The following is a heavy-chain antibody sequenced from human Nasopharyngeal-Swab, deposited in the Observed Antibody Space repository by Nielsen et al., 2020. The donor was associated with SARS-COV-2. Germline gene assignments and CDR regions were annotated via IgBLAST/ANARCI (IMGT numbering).Heavy chain of an antibody. CDR2: INPTGDTT. V-gene: IGHV1-46*01. Sequence: ASVKVSCKASGYTFTNSHMHWVRQAPGQGLEWMGMINPTGDTTSDAQNFEGRLSVTRDTSTGTVYMELSSLRSEDTAVYYRASGGSDFWEGYFDNWGQGTLVTVSS. J-gene: IGHJ4*02. CDR1: GYTFTNSH. CDR3: ASGGSDFWEGYFDN. D-gene: IGHD3/OR15-3a*01.